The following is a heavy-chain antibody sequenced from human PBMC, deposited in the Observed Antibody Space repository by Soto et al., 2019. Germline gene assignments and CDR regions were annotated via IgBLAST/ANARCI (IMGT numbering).Heavy chain of an antibody. Sequence: PWGTLALTCTVSGDSVTSVSDYWSWIRQPPGKGLEWIGYIYYSGSADYNPSLGSRVTISIDTSKNQFSLKLTSVTAADTAVYYCAIVFGFGYHHDLMDLPGQRTTVTVSS. CDR2: IYYSGSA. D-gene: IGHD2-15*01. CDR1: GDSVTSVSDY. J-gene: IGHJ6*02. V-gene: IGHV4-61*01. CDR3: AIVFGFGYHHDLMDL.